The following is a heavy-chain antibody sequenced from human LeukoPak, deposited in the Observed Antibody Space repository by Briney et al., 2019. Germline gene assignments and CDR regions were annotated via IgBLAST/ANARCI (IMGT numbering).Heavy chain of an antibody. D-gene: IGHD7-27*01. CDR3: ARTGSPPVHYYMDV. J-gene: IGHJ6*03. CDR1: GFTVSSNY. CDR2: IYSGGST. Sequence: PGGSLRLSCAASGFTVSSNYMSWVRQAPGKGLEWVSVIYSGGSTYYADSVKGRFTISRDNSKNTLYLQMNSLRAEDTAVYYCARTGSPPVHYYMDVWGKGTTVTVSS. V-gene: IGHV3-66*02.